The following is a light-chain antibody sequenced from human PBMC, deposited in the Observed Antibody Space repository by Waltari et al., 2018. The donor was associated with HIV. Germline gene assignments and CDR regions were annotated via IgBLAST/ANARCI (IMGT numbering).Light chain of an antibody. CDR1: QNINTY. J-gene: IGKJ3*01. Sequence: DIQMTQSPSSLSASIGERVTIACRASQNINTYLNWYQQKPGKAPRALISTATTLHSGVPSRFSGSGSGTDFTLTITDQQPEEFATYFCQQSYTSPTFGPGTTVDLK. CDR2: TAT. V-gene: IGKV1-39*01. CDR3: QQSYTSPT.